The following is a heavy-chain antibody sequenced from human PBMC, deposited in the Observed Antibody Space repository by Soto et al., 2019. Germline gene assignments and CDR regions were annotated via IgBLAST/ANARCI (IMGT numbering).Heavy chain of an antibody. CDR1: GYTFTSYY. V-gene: IGHV1-46*01. D-gene: IGHD3-9*01. Sequence: GASVKVSCKASGYTFTSYYMHWVRQAPGQGLEWMGIINPSGGSTSYAQKFQGRVTMTRDTSTSTVYMELSSLRSEDTAVYYCARDIAGYDILTGFPGAYYYYGMDVWGQGTTVTVSS. J-gene: IGHJ6*02. CDR3: ARDIAGYDILTGFPGAYYYYGMDV. CDR2: INPSGGST.